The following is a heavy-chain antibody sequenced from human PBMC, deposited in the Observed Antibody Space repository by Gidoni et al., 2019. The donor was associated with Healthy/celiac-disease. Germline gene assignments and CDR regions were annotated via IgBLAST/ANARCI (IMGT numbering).Heavy chain of an antibody. D-gene: IGHD6-13*01. Sequence: EVQLVQSGAEVKQPGESLKISCKGSGYSFTSYWIGWVRQMPGKGLGWMGIIDPGDSDTRYSPSFQGQVTISADKSISTAYLQWSRLKASDTAMYYCAGRDSSSSILNAFDIWGQGTMVTVSS. V-gene: IGHV5-51*01. CDR2: IDPGDSDT. CDR3: AGRDSSSSILNAFDI. CDR1: GYSFTSYW. J-gene: IGHJ3*02.